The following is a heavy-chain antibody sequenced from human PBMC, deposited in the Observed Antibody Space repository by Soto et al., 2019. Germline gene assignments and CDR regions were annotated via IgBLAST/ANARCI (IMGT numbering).Heavy chain of an antibody. D-gene: IGHD4-17*01. V-gene: IGHV4-59*01. J-gene: IGHJ4*02. CDR1: GGSISSYY. CDR3: ARGSDYDAPDSFDY. CDR2: IYYSGST. Sequence: PSETLSLTCTVSGGSISSYYWSWIRQPPGKGLEWIGYIYYSGSTNYNPSLKSRVTISVDTSKNQFSLKLSSVTAADTAVYYCARGSDYDAPDSFDYWGQGTLVTVSS.